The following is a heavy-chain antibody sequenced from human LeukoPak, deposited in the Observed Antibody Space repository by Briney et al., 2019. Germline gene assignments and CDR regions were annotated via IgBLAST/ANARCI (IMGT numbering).Heavy chain of an antibody. J-gene: IGHJ4*02. D-gene: IGHD3-22*01. CDR3: ARDLLLRGYYDSSGIDY. V-gene: IGHV3-48*01. Sequence: GGSLRLSCAASGFTFSSYGMNWVRQAPGKGLEWVSYISSSSNIMNYADSVKGRFTTSRDNAKNSLYLQMNSLRAEDTAVYYCARDLLLRGYYDSSGIDYWGQGTLVTVSS. CDR2: ISSSSNIM. CDR1: GFTFSSYG.